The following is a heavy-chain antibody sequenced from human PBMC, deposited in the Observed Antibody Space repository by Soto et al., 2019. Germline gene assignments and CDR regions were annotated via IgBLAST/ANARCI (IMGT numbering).Heavy chain of an antibody. D-gene: IGHD6-13*01. CDR3: ARQASAGKNYYAMDV. V-gene: IGHV5-51*01. CDR2: IYPGDSDT. Sequence: PGESLKISCKGSAYNFTNYWIGWVRQMPGKGLEGMVIIYPGDSDTRYSPSFQGQVTISADKSINTTYLQWSSLKASDTAIYYCARQASAGKNYYAMDVWGQGTTVTVSS. J-gene: IGHJ6*02. CDR1: AYNFTNYW.